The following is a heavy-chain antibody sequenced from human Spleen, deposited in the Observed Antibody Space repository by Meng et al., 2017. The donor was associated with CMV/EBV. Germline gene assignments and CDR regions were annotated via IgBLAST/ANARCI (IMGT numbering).Heavy chain of an antibody. CDR1: GFIFKSYS. J-gene: IGHJ4*02. D-gene: IGHD3-3*01. V-gene: IGHV3-48*01. Sequence: GGSLRLSCAASGFIFKSYSMNWVRQAPGKGLDWVSYISRGSSTIYYADSVKGRFTISRDNSKNRLYLQMNSLRAEDMAVYYCAKDSTIFGIIHYFDYWGQGTLVTVSS. CDR3: AKDSTIFGIIHYFDY. CDR2: ISRGSSTI.